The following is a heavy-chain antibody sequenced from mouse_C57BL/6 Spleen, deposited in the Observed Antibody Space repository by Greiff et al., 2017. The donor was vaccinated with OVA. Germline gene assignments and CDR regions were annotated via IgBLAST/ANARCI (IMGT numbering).Heavy chain of an antibody. CDR2: FYPGSGSI. CDR3: ARHAPPYYSNYGAMDY. D-gene: IGHD2-5*01. CDR1: GYTFTEYT. J-gene: IGHJ4*01. V-gene: IGHV1-62-2*01. Sequence: VQLVESGAELVKPGASVKLSCKASGYTFTEYTIHWVKQRSGQGLEWIGWFYPGSGSIKYNEKFKDKATLTADKSSSTVYMELSRLTSEDSAVYFCARHAPPYYSNYGAMDYWGQGTSVTVSS.